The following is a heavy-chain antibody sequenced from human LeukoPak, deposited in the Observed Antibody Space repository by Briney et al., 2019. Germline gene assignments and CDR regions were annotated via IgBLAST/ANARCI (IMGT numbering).Heavy chain of an antibody. D-gene: IGHD3-22*01. V-gene: IGHV3-23*01. Sequence: PGGSLRLSCAASGFTFSSYAMNWVRQAPGKGLEWVSAISGSGGSTYYADSVKGRLTISRDNSKNTLYLQMNSLRAEDTAVYYCAKDYYDSSGYYPDAFDIWGQGTMVTVSS. CDR1: GFTFSSYA. J-gene: IGHJ3*02. CDR3: AKDYYDSSGYYPDAFDI. CDR2: ISGSGGST.